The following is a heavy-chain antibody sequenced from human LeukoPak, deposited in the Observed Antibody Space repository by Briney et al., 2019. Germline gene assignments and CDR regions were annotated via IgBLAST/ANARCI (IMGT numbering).Heavy chain of an antibody. J-gene: IGHJ4*02. V-gene: IGHV1-2*02. D-gene: IGHD6-6*01. Sequence: ASVKVSCKASGYTFTGYYMHWVRQAPGQGLEWMGWINPNSGGTNYAQKFQGRVTMTRDTSISTAYMELSRLRSDDTAVYYCARGTGARPSYFDYWGQGTLVTVSS. CDR1: GYTFTGYY. CDR3: ARGTGARPSYFDY. CDR2: INPNSGGT.